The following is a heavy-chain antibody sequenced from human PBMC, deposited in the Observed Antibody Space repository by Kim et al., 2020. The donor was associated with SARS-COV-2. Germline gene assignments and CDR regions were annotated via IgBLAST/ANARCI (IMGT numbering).Heavy chain of an antibody. J-gene: IGHJ4*02. Sequence: GGSLRLSCAASGFTVSSNYMSWVRQAPGKGLEWVSVIYSGGSTYYADSVKGRFTISRDNSKNTLYLQMNSLRAEDTAVYYCARDRGYSSSWFRFDYWGQGTLVTVSS. CDR3: ARDRGYSSSWFRFDY. CDR1: GFTVSSNY. D-gene: IGHD6-13*01. V-gene: IGHV3-66*01. CDR2: IYSGGST.